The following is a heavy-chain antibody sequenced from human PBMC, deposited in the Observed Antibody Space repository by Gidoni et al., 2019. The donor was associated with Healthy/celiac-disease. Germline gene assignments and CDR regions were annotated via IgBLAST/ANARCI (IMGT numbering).Heavy chain of an antibody. Sequence: QVPLVQSGAAGKKPGASVKVSCKASGYTFTGSFMHWVRQAPGQALEWMGWINPNSGGTNYAQKFQGRGTMTRDTSSSTAYMELSRRRSDDTAVYYCARGAFAWRKLGTPDGMDVWGQGTTVTVSS. CDR2: INPNSGGT. D-gene: IGHD3-16*01. V-gene: IGHV1-2*02. CDR3: ARGAFAWRKLGTPDGMDV. CDR1: GYTFTGSF. J-gene: IGHJ6*02.